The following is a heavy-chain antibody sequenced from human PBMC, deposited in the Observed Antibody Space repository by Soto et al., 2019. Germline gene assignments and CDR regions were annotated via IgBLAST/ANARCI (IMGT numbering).Heavy chain of an antibody. CDR1: GFTFSSYS. V-gene: IGHV3-48*02. J-gene: IGHJ3*02. CDR2: ISSSSSTI. Sequence: EVQLVESGGGLVQPGGSLRLSCAASGFTFSSYSMNWVRQAPGKGLEWVSYISSSSSTIYYADSVKGRFTISRDNAKNSLYHQMNSLRDEDTAVYYCAREGSGSYSLHDDAFDIWGQGTMVTVSS. CDR3: AREGSGSYSLHDDAFDI. D-gene: IGHD1-26*01.